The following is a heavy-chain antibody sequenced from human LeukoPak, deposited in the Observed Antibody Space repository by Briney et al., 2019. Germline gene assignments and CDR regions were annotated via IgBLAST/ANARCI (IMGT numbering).Heavy chain of an antibody. D-gene: IGHD1-1*01. V-gene: IGHV4-34*01. J-gene: IGHJ4*02. CDR3: ARLVQNPLYYFDY. Sequence: PGGSLRLPCAASGFTFSSYSMNWVRQPPGKGLEWIGEINHSGSTNYNPSLKSRVTISVDTSKNQFSLKLSSVTAADTAVYYCARLVQNPLYYFDYWGQGTLVTVSS. CDR2: INHSGST. CDR1: GFTFSSYS.